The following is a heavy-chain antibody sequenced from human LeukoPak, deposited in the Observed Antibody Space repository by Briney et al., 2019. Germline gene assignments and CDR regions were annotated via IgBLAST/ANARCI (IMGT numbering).Heavy chain of an antibody. CDR1: GYSISSGYY. CDR3: ARHGVMDYDFWSGYYYYFDY. D-gene: IGHD3-3*01. J-gene: IGHJ4*02. CDR2: IYHSGST. Sequence: PSETLSLTCAVSGYSISSGYYCGWIRQPPAKGLEWIGSIYHSGSTYYNPSLKSRVTISVDKSRSQFSLKLSSVTAADTAVYYCARHGVMDYDFWSGYYYYFDYWGQGTLVAVSS. V-gene: IGHV4-38-2*01.